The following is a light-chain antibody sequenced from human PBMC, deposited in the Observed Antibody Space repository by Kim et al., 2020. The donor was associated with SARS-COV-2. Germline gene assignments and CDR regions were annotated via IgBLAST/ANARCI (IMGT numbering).Light chain of an antibody. CDR2: DAS. CDR3: QQRSNWPRLT. V-gene: IGKV3-11*01. CDR1: QSVSSY. Sequence: EIVLTQSPATLSLSPGERATLSCRASQSVSSYLAWYQQKPGQAPRLLIYDASNRATGIPARFSGSGFGTDFTLTISSLEPEDFAVYYCQQRSNWPRLTFGGGTKVDIK. J-gene: IGKJ4*01.